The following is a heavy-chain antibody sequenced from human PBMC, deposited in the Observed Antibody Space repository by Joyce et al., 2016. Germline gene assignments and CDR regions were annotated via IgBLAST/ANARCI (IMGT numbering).Heavy chain of an antibody. J-gene: IGHJ5*02. V-gene: IGHV1-2*02. CDR2: INPSKGET. Sequence: QVQLVQSGAEVKQPGASVKISCKTSGYIFIDYYMHWVRQAPGQGLEWMGWINPSKGETKDPQKFQGRVTMTRDRSISTVYMELSRLRSDDTAVYYCARAMILAEDDWFDPWGQGTLVTVSS. D-gene: IGHD3-22*01. CDR3: ARAMILAEDDWFDP. CDR1: GYIFIDYY.